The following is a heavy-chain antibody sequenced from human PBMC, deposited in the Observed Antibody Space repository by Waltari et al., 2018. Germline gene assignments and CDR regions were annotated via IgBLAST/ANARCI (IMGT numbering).Heavy chain of an antibody. Sequence: EVQLVESGGGLIQPGGSLRLSCEVSGFTVSNNCIGWVRQAPGKGLEWVSVIYSGGDTYDADAVRGRFTISRDNSKNTLYLQMNSLRVEDTALYYCATWTGGSLGAFDNWGQGTMVTVSS. J-gene: IGHJ3*02. CDR1: GFTVSNNC. CDR2: IYSGGDT. CDR3: ATWTGGSLGAFDN. D-gene: IGHD7-27*01. V-gene: IGHV3-53*01.